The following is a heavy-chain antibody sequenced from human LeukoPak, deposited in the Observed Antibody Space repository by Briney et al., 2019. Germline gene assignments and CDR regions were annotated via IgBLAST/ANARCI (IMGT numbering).Heavy chain of an antibody. CDR2: INHSGST. J-gene: IGHJ4*02. D-gene: IGHD3-16*02. CDR3: HSYDYVWGSYRDDY. V-gene: IGHV4-34*01. Sequence: SETLSLTCAVYGGSFSGYYWSWIRQPPGKGLEWIGEINHSGSTNYNPSLKSRVTLSVDTSKNQFSLKLSSVTAADTAVYYCHSYDYVWGSYRDDYWGQGTLVTVSS. CDR1: GGSFSGYY.